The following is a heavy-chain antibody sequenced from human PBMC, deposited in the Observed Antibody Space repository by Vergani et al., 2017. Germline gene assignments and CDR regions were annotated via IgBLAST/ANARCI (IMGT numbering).Heavy chain of an antibody. J-gene: IGHJ4*02. Sequence: EVQLLESGGGLVQPGGSLRLSCAASGFTFSSYAMSWVRQAPGKGLEWVSAISCSGGSTYYADSVKGRFTIARDNSKNTLYMQMNSLRAEDTAVYYCARRTYYYDSSGYYYATKFDYWGQGTLVTVSS. CDR3: ARRTYYYDSSGYYYATKFDY. V-gene: IGHV3-23*01. D-gene: IGHD3-22*01. CDR1: GFTFSSYA. CDR2: ISCSGGST.